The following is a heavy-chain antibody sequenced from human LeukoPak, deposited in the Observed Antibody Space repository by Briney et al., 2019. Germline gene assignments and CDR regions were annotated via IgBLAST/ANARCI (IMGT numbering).Heavy chain of an antibody. CDR1: GGSISSYY. Sequence: SETLSLTCTVSGGSISSYYWSWTRQPPGKGLEWIGYIYYSGSTNYNPSLKSRVTISVDTSKNQFSLKLSSVTAADTAVYYCARGRDSSGWPLFDYWGQGTLVTVSS. CDR2: IYYSGST. J-gene: IGHJ4*02. D-gene: IGHD6-19*01. CDR3: ARGRDSSGWPLFDY. V-gene: IGHV4-59*01.